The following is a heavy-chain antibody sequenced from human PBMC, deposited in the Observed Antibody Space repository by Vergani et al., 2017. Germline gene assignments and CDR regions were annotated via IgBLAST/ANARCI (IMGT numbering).Heavy chain of an antibody. Sequence: QVQLQESGPGLVKPSQTLSLTCTVSGGSLSSGSYYWSWIRQPAGKGLEWIGRIYTSGSTHYNPSLKSRVTISVDTSKNQFSLKLSSVTAADTAVYYCARGYCSSTSCYPGWYNWFDPWGQGTLVTVSS. J-gene: IGHJ5*02. CDR2: IYTSGST. V-gene: IGHV4-61*02. CDR3: ARGYCSSTSCYPGWYNWFDP. CDR1: GGSLSSGSYY. D-gene: IGHD2-2*01.